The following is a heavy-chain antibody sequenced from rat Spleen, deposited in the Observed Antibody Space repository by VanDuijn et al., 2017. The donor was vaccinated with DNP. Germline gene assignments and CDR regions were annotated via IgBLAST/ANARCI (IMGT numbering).Heavy chain of an antibody. CDR3: AKDLQWYAMDA. D-gene: IGHD1-1*01. V-gene: IGHV5S13*01. CDR2: IKTGGGST. J-gene: IGHJ4*01. Sequence: EVQLVESGGGLVQPGRSLKVSCAVSGFTFSNYDMAWVRQAPTQGLEWVASIKTGGGSTYYPDSVKGRFTISRDNAENTVYLQMNSLRSEDTATYYCAKDLQWYAMDAWGQGTSVIVSS. CDR1: GFTFSNYD.